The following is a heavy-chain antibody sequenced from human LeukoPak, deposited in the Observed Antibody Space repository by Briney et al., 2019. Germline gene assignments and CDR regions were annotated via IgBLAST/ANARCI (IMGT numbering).Heavy chain of an antibody. CDR2: IYYSGST. V-gene: IGHV4-59*01. CDR1: GGSISSYY. CDR3: AGSIAVAGHDAFDI. J-gene: IGHJ3*02. D-gene: IGHD6-19*01. Sequence: SETLSLTCTGSGGSISSYYWSWIRQPPGKGLEWIGYIYYSGSTNYNPSLKSRVTISVDTSKNQFSLKLSSVTAADTAVYYCAGSIAVAGHDAFDIWGQGTMVTVSS.